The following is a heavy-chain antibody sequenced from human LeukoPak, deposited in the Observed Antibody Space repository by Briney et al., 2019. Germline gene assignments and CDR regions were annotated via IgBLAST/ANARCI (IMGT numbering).Heavy chain of an antibody. D-gene: IGHD3-10*01. Sequence: SWVRQAPGKGLEWIGYIHYSGSTYYNPSLKSRVTISVDTSKNQFSLKLSSVTAADTAVYYCARGKLNYYGSGSYYYPEYYFDYWGQGTLVTVSS. CDR3: ARGKLNYYGSGSYYYPEYYFDY. J-gene: IGHJ4*02. CDR2: IHYSGST. V-gene: IGHV4-30-4*01.